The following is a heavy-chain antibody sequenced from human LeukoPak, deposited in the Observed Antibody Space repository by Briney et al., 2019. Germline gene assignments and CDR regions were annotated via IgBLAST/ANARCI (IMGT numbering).Heavy chain of an antibody. CDR1: GGSISSYY. J-gene: IGHJ4*02. CDR2: IYYGGST. V-gene: IGHV4-59*04. D-gene: IGHD5-18*01. Sequence: PSETLSLTCTVSGGSISSYYWSWIRQPPGKGLEWIGNIYYGGSTYYNPSLKSRVTISVDTSKNQFSLKLSSVTAADTAVYYCTRAGGYSYGYPLNNWGQGTLVTVSS. CDR3: TRAGGYSYGYPLNN.